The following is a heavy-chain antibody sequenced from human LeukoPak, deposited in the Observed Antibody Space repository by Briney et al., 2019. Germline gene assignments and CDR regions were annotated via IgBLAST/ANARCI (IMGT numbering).Heavy chain of an antibody. V-gene: IGHV4-61*02. Sequence: SQTLSLTCTVSGGSISSGSYYWSWIRQPAGKGLEWIRRIYTSGSTNYNPSLKSRVTISVDTSKNQFSLKLSSVTAADTAVYYCARRDYCSAGSCYYFGYWGQGTLVTVSS. CDR1: GGSISSGSYY. CDR2: IYTSGST. J-gene: IGHJ4*02. D-gene: IGHD2-15*01. CDR3: ARRDYCSAGSCYYFGY.